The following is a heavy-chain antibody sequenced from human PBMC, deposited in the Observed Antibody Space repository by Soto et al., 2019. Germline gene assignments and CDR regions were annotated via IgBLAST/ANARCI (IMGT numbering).Heavy chain of an antibody. J-gene: IGHJ4*02. V-gene: IGHV3-30-3*01. CDR2: ISYDGSNK. CDR1: GFTFSSYA. CDR3: ARDLRVHMAGQTYFDY. Sequence: GGSLRLSCAASGFTFSSYAMHWVRQAPGKGLEWVAVISYDGSNKYYADSVKGRFTISRDNSKNTLYLQMNSLRAEDTAVYYCARDLRVHMAGQTYFDYWGQGTLVTVSS. D-gene: IGHD6-19*01.